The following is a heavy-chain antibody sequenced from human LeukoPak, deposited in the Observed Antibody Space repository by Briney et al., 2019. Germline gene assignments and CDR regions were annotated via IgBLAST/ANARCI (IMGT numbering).Heavy chain of an antibody. J-gene: IGHJ4*02. CDR1: GGSISSGGYY. Sequence: PSQTLSLTCTVSGGSISSGGYYWSWIRQHPGKGLEWIGYIYYSGSTYYNPSLKSRVTISVDTSKNQFSLKLSSVTAADTAVYYCASPNADYNDSSGYSFDYWGQGTLVTVSS. CDR2: IYYSGST. CDR3: ASPNADYNDSSGYSFDY. D-gene: IGHD3-22*01. V-gene: IGHV4-31*03.